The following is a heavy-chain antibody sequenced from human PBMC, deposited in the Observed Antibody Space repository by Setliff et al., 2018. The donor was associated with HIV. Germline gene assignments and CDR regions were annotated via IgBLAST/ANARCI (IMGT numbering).Heavy chain of an antibody. CDR2: IYNTGRT. Sequence: PSETLSLTCSVSGDSITRGSYWGWVRQPPGKGLEWLGHIYNTGRTYDNPTLKSRVTISVDTSKNQFSLELTSVTAADTAVFYCVRVSSSGYYGEGAFDIWGQGTVVTV. CDR3: VRVSSSGYYGEGAFDI. CDR1: GDSITRGSY. J-gene: IGHJ3*02. V-gene: IGHV4-38-2*02. D-gene: IGHD3-22*01.